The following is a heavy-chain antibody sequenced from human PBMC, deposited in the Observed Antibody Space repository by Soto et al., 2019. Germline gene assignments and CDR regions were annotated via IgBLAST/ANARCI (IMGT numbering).Heavy chain of an antibody. Sequence: SSETLSLTCAVYGGSFSGYYWSWIRQPPGKGLEWIGEINHSGSTNYNPSLKSRVTISVDTSKNQFSLKLSSVTAADTAVYYCARVRSVAARYYYYYYGMDVWGQGTTVTVSS. CDR3: ARVRSVAARYYYYYYGMDV. CDR2: INHSGST. J-gene: IGHJ6*02. D-gene: IGHD6-6*01. CDR1: GGSFSGYY. V-gene: IGHV4-34*01.